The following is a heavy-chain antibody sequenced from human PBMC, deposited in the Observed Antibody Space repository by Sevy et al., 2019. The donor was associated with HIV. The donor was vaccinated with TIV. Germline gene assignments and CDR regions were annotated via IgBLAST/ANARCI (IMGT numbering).Heavy chain of an antibody. V-gene: IGHV3-9*01. CDR2: ISWNSGSI. D-gene: IGHD3-22*01. Sequence: GGSLRLSCAASGFTFDDYAMHWVRQAPGKGLEWVSGISWNSGSIGYADSVKGRFTISRDNAKNSLYLQMTSLRAEDTALYYCAKSLWYYYDSSGYLDYWGQGTLVTVSS. CDR1: GFTFDDYA. CDR3: AKSLWYYYDSSGYLDY. J-gene: IGHJ4*02.